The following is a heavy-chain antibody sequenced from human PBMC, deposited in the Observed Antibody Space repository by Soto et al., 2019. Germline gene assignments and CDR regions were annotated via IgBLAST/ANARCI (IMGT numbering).Heavy chain of an antibody. CDR3: ARDRSGDGWYYFDY. D-gene: IGHD6-19*01. CDR2: IYYTGTT. J-gene: IGHJ4*02. Sequence: PSETLSLTCTVSGGSITSYYWSWIRQPPGKGLEWIGQIYYTGTTNYNPSLKSRVTISVDTSRNQFSLKLSSVTAADTAVYFCARDRSGDGWYYFDYWGQGTLVTVSS. CDR1: GGSITSYY. V-gene: IGHV4-59*01.